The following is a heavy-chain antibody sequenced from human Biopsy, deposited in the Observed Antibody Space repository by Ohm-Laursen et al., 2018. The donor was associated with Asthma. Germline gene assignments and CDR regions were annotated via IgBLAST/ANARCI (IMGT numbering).Heavy chain of an antibody. CDR3: ARTHERWTSIQDDALDI. CDR2: ISYDGGNK. V-gene: IGHV3-30*03. Sequence: SLRLSCTASGFTFSIYDIHWVRQAPGKGLEWVAVISYDGGNKFYGDSVKGRFTLSRDNSRNTLCLQMNSLRVEDTAIYYCARTHERWTSIQDDALDIWGQGTMVIVSS. CDR1: GFTFSIYD. D-gene: IGHD4-23*01. J-gene: IGHJ3*02.